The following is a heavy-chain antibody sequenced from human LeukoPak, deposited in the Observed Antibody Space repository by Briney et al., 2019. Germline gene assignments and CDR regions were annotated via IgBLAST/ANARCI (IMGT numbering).Heavy chain of an antibody. Sequence: ASVKVSCKASGYTFTGYYMHWVRQAPGQGLEWMGWINPNSGGTNYAQKFQGRVTMTRDTSIGTAYMELSRVRSDDTAVYYCARGLRYFDWFLDYWGQGTLVTVSS. J-gene: IGHJ4*02. V-gene: IGHV1-2*02. CDR2: INPNSGGT. CDR3: ARGLRYFDWFLDY. D-gene: IGHD3-9*01. CDR1: GYTFTGYY.